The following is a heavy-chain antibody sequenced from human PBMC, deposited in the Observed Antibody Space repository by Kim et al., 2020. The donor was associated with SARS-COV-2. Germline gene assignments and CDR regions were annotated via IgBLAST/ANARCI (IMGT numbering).Heavy chain of an antibody. D-gene: IGHD2-21*02. Sequence: SPSCQGQVTISADKSNSTAYLQWSSLKASDTAMYYCARQNGGNSEDAFDIWGQGTMVTVSS. CDR3: ARQNGGNSEDAFDI. V-gene: IGHV5-51*01. J-gene: IGHJ3*02.